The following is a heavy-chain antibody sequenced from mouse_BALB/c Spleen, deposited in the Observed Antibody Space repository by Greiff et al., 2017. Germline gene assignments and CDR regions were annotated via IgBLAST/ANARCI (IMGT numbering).Heavy chain of an antibody. D-gene: IGHD1-2*01. J-gene: IGHJ3*01. CDR2: INPYNDGT. Sequence: VQLQQSGPELVKPGASVKMSCKASGYTFTSYVMHWVKQKPGQGLEWIGYINPYNDGTKYNEKFKGKATLTSDKSSSTAYMELSSLTSEDSAVYYCARFITTATTWFAYWGQGTLVTVSA. CDR3: ARFITTATTWFAY. CDR1: GYTFTSYV. V-gene: IGHV1-14*01.